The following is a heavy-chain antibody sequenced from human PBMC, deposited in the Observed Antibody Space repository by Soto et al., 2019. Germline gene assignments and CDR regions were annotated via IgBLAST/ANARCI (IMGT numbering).Heavy chain of an antibody. Sequence: QVHLVQSGAEVKKPGASVKVSCKASGYTFTSYGITWVRQAPGQGLEWMGWISAHNGNTDYAQKLQGRVIVTRNTSTSTAYMELRSVISDDSAGYCCARGGYGDYWGQGALVTVSS. J-gene: IGHJ4*02. CDR2: ISAHNGNT. D-gene: IGHD1-1*01. CDR1: GYTFTSYG. V-gene: IGHV1-18*01. CDR3: ARGGYGDY.